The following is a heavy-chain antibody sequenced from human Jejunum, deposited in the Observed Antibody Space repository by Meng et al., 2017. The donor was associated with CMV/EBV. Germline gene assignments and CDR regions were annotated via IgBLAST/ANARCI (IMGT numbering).Heavy chain of an antibody. CDR1: GFTFIDFY. CDR3: ARGAPYDSSSY. J-gene: IGHJ4*02. Sequence: LATSGFTFIDFYMSWIRQAPGKGLEWVSYISPSSGTIYYADSVKGRFTVSRDNAKHSVYLQMNSLRVDDTAVYYCARGAPYDSSSYWGQGTLVTVSS. CDR2: ISPSSGTI. V-gene: IGHV3-11*01. D-gene: IGHD6-6*01.